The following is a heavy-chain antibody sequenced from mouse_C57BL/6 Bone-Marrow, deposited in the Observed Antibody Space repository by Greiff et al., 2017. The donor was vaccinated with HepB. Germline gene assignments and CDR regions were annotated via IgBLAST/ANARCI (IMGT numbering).Heavy chain of an antibody. CDR1: GFTFSSYG. Sequence: EVMLVESGGDLVKPGGSLKLSCAASGFTFSSYGMSWVRQTPYKRLEWVATISSGGSYTYYPDSVKGRFTISRDNAKNTLYLQMSSLKSEDTAMYYCARLPFTAYWGQGTLVTVSA. J-gene: IGHJ3*01. CDR2: ISSGGSYT. CDR3: ARLPFTAY. D-gene: IGHD5-1*01. V-gene: IGHV5-6*01.